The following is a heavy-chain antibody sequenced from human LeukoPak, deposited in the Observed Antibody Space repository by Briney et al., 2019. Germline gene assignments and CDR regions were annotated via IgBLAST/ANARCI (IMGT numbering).Heavy chain of an antibody. J-gene: IGHJ4*02. CDR3: AREGYYDSSPIDY. CDR1: GFTFSSYS. D-gene: IGHD3-22*01. V-gene: IGHV3-21*01. Sequence: KTGGSLRLSCAASGFTFSSYSMNWVRQAPGKGLEWVSSISSSSSYIYYADSVKGRFTISRDNAKNSLYLQTNSLRAEDTAVYYCAREGYYDSSPIDYWGQGTLVTVSS. CDR2: ISSSSSYI.